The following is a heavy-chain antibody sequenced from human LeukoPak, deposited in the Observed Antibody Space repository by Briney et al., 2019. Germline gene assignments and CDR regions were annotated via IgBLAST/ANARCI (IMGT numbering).Heavy chain of an antibody. V-gene: IGHV3-7*01. CDR3: ARDRGIAAPRAGWFDS. J-gene: IGHJ5*01. Sequence: GGSLRLSCAASGFTFSSYWMSWVRQAPGKGLEWVANIKQDGSEKYYVDSVKGRFTISRDNAKNSLYLQMNSLRAEDTAVYYCARDRGIAAPRAGWFDSWGQGTLVTVSS. D-gene: IGHD6-13*01. CDR2: IKQDGSEK. CDR1: GFTFSSYW.